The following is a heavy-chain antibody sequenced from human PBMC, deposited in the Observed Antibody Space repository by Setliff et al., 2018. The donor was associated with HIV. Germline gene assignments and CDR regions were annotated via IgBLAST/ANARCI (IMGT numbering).Heavy chain of an antibody. Sequence: ASVKVSCKASGYTFTSYGISWVRQAPGQGLEWMGWISAYNGNTNYAQKLQGRVTMTTDTSTSTAYMELRSLRSGDTAVYYCARDFVEGIAVTDWFDPWGQGTLVTVSS. J-gene: IGHJ5*02. V-gene: IGHV1-18*01. CDR3: ARDFVEGIAVTDWFDP. CDR1: GYTFTSYG. D-gene: IGHD6-19*01. CDR2: ISAYNGNT.